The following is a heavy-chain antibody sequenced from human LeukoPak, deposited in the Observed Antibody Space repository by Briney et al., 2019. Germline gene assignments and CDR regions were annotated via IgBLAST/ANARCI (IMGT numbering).Heavy chain of an antibody. CDR2: INHSGST. V-gene: IGHV4-34*01. Sequence: PSETLSLTCAVYGGSFSGYYWSWIRQPPGKGLEWTGEINHSGSTNYNPSLKSRVTISVDTSKNQFSLKLSSVTAADTAVYYCARVVAIAAAGTDYFDYWGQGTLVTVSS. CDR1: GGSFSGYY. D-gene: IGHD6-13*01. CDR3: ARVVAIAAAGTDYFDY. J-gene: IGHJ4*02.